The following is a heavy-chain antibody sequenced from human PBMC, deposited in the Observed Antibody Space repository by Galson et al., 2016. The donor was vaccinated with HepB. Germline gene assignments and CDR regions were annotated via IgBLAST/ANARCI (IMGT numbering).Heavy chain of an antibody. CDR3: ATGVKGAPVGAAGTLFYFDF. CDR1: GDSVSSNSAT. V-gene: IGHV6-1*01. Sequence: CAISGDSVSSNSATWDWIRQSPSRGLEWLGRTYYRSKWYYDYAVSLQGRISLTPDTSTHQFSLQLESMTPEDSAVYYCATGVKGAPVGAAGTLFYFDFWALGTLVTVSS. CDR2: TYYRSKWYY. J-gene: IGHJ4*02. D-gene: IGHD6-13*01.